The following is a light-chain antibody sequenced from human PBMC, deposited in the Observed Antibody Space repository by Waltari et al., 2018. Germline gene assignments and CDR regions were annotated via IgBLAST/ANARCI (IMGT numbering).Light chain of an antibody. Sequence: QSVLTQPPSVSGAPGQRVSISCTGSGSNLGAGLDVHWYQQHPGKAPKLRIYGTSTRPPGVPDRFFGSQSGTSASLAITALQAEDEAEYYCQSYDTSLSVVFGGGTKLTVL. J-gene: IGLJ2*01. CDR1: GSNLGAGLD. CDR2: GTS. V-gene: IGLV1-40*01. CDR3: QSYDTSLSVV.